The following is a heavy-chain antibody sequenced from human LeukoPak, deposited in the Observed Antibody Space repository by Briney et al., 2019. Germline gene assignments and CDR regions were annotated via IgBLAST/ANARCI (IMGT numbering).Heavy chain of an antibody. Sequence: PSETLSLTCGVYGGSFSAYRWNWIRQPPGKDLEWVGEINHSGSAKYHPSFKSRVTISVDTSKNQVSLSLNSVTAADTAVYYCAXGPRESFYNWFDPWGQGTPVTVSS. CDR3: AXGPRESFYNWFDP. V-gene: IGHV4-34*01. CDR1: GGSFSAYR. D-gene: IGHD3-16*02. J-gene: IGHJ5*02. CDR2: INHSGSA.